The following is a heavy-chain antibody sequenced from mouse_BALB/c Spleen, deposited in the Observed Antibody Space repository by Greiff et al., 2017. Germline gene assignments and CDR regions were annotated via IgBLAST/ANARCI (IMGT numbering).Heavy chain of an antibody. CDR3: ARVGGSTMDY. J-gene: IGHJ2*01. D-gene: IGHD2-1*01. V-gene: IGHV2-9*02. CDR2: IWAGGST. CDR1: GFSLTSYG. Sequence: VQLVESGPGLVAPSQSLSITCTVSGFSLTSYGVHWVRQPPGKGLEWLGVIWAGGSTNYNSALMSRLSISKDNSKSQVFLKMNSLQTDDTAMYYCARVGGSTMDYWGQGTTLTVSS.